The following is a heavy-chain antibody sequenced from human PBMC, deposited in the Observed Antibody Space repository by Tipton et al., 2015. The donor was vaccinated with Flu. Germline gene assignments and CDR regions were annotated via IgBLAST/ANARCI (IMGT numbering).Heavy chain of an antibody. CDR1: GYTFTDYY. CDR3: ATSGVRVVAALAKLNWFDP. CDR2: VDPEDGET. D-gene: IGHD2-15*01. J-gene: IGHJ5*02. Sequence: QSEPEVKKPGATVKISCKVSGYTFTDYYMHWVQQAPGKGLEWMGLVDPEDGETIYAEKFQGRVTITADTSTDTAYMELSSLRSEDTAVYYCATSGVRVVAALAKLNWFDPWGQGTLVTVSS. V-gene: IGHV1-69-2*01.